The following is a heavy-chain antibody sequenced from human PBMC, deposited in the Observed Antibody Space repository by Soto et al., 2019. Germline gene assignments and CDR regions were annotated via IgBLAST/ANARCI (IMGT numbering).Heavy chain of an antibody. J-gene: IGHJ2*01. D-gene: IGHD2-15*01. V-gene: IGHV3-23*04. CDR1: GLTFSNYG. Sequence: EGQLVDSGGGLVRPGGSLRLSCVASGLTFSNYGMSWVRQAPGMGLEWVSTVSSTGGSTYYADSVKGRFTISRDNSKNTMYVQMNSLRAEDTAVYYCARDRGYCSGGSCYWCFDLWGRGTLVTVSS. CDR2: VSSTGGST. CDR3: ARDRGYCSGGSCYWCFDL.